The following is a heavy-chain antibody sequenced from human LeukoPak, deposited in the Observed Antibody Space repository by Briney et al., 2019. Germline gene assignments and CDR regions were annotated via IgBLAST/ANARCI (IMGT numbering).Heavy chain of an antibody. CDR2: INHSGST. CDR1: GGSFSGYY. J-gene: IGHJ3*02. Sequence: SETLSLTCAVYGGSFSGYYWSWIRQPPGKGLEWIGEINHSGSTNYNPSLKSRVTISVDKSKNQFSLKLSSVTAADTAVYYCARLQSLNAFDIWGQGTMITVSS. CDR3: ARLQSLNAFDI. V-gene: IGHV4-34*01.